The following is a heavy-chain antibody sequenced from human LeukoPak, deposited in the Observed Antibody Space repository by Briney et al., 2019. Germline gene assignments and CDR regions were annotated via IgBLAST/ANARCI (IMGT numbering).Heavy chain of an antibody. CDR2: IKQDGSEK. J-gene: IGHJ3*02. CDR1: GFTFSSYW. V-gene: IGHV3-7*01. Sequence: GGSLRLSCAASGFTFSSYWMSWVRQAPGKGLEWVANIKQDGSEKYYVDSVKGRFTISRDNAKNSLYLQMNSLRAEDTAVYYCARGARRGGSHRGAFDTWGQGTMVTVSS. D-gene: IGHD1-26*01. CDR3: ARGARRGGSHRGAFDT.